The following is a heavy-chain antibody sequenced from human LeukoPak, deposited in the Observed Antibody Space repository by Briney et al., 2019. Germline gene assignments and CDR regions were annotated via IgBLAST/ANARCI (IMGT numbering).Heavy chain of an antibody. D-gene: IGHD3/OR15-3a*01. CDR2: FSGSGGST. CDR1: GFTFSRYA. J-gene: IGHJ4*02. CDR3: AKEGGLVLREATINS. V-gene: IGHV3-23*01. Sequence: GGSLRLSCAASGFTFSRYAMSWVRQAPAKGLEWVSSFSGSGGSTFYADSMKGRFTISRDNSRNTLYLQMNSLRAEDTAIYYCAKEGGLVLREATINSWGQGTLVVVSS.